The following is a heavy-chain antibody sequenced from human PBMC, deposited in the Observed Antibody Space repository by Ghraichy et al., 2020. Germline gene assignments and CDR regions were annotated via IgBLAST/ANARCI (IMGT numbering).Heavy chain of an antibody. Sequence: SQTRSLTCSVSGGSISSDFWSWIRQPPGKGLEWIGYIYHSGNTNYNPSLKSRVTILVDTSKTQFSLKLRSVTAADTAVYYCARQDTGGFDPWGQGTLVTVSS. CDR3: ARQDTGGFDP. CDR1: GGSISSDF. V-gene: IGHV4-59*08. D-gene: IGHD5-18*01. J-gene: IGHJ5*02. CDR2: IYHSGNT.